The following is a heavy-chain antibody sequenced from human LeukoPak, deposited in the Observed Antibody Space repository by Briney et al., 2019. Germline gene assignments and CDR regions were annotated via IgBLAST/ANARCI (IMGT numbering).Heavy chain of an antibody. CDR2: IYYSGST. J-gene: IGHJ4*02. Sequence: SETLSLTCAVYGGSFSGYYWSWIRQPPGKGLEWIGSIYYSGSTYYNPSLKSRVTISVDTSKNQFSLKLSSVTAADTAVYYCARRQEWFGELLNFDYWGQGTLVTVSS. CDR3: ARRQEWFGELLNFDY. D-gene: IGHD3-10*01. V-gene: IGHV4-34*01. CDR1: GGSFSGYY.